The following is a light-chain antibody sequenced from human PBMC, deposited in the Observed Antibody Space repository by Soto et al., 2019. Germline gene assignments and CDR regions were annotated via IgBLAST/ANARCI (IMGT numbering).Light chain of an antibody. J-gene: IGKJ1*01. Sequence: EFVLTQSPATLSLSTGARATLSCRASQSIGLAIAWYQHKPGQAPRLLIFDASQRATGIPARFRGSGSGTDFTLSISSLEPEDFAVYYCQQRTDRPPWTFGQGTKVDIK. CDR3: QQRTDRPPWT. CDR1: QSIGLA. CDR2: DAS. V-gene: IGKV3-11*01.